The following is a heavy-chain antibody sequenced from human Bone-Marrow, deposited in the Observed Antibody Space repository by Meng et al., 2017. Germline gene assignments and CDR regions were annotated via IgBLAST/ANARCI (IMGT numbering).Heavy chain of an antibody. CDR3: ARLEIVATIERHYYYGMDV. D-gene: IGHD5-12*01. Sequence: SETLSLTCAVYGGSFSGYYWSWIRQPPGKGLEWIGEINHSGSTNYNPSLKSRVTIAVDTSKNQFSQKLSSVTAADTAVYYWARLEIVATIERHYYYGMDVWGQGTTVTVSS. V-gene: IGHV4-34*01. CDR1: GGSFSGYY. CDR2: INHSGST. J-gene: IGHJ6*02.